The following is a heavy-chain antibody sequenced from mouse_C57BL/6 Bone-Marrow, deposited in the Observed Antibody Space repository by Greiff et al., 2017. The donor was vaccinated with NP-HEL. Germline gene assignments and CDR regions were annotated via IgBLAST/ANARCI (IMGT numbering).Heavy chain of an antibody. V-gene: IGHV5-17*01. CDR3: AGGGNPYYFDY. D-gene: IGHD2-1*01. CDR1: GFTFSDYG. Sequence: DVMLVESGGGLVKPGGSLKLSCAASGFTFSDYGMHWVRQAPEKGLEWVAYISSGSSTIYYADTVKGRFTISRDNAKNTLFLQMTSLRSEDTAMYYCAGGGNPYYFDYWGQGTTLTVSS. J-gene: IGHJ2*01. CDR2: ISSGSSTI.